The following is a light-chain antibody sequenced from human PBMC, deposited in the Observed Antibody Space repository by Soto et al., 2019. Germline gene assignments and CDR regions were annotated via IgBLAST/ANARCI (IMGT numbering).Light chain of an antibody. J-gene: IGLJ1*01. Sequence: QSVLTQPASVSGSPGQSITISCTGTSSDIGDYNYVSWYQQHPGKAPTLMIYDVSNRPSGVSNRFSGSKSGNTASLTISGLQAEDEADYYCSSFRRSNTPCVFGTGTKVTVL. V-gene: IGLV2-14*01. CDR2: DVS. CDR1: SSDIGDYNY. CDR3: SSFRRSNTPCV.